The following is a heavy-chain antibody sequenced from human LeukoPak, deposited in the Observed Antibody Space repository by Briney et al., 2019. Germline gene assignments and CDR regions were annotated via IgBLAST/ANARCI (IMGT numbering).Heavy chain of an antibody. Sequence: GGSLRLSCAASGFTFSSYAMSWVRQAPGKGLEWVSAISGSGGSTYYADSVKGRFTISRDNSKNTLYLQMNSLRAEDTAVYYCAXXPXYYXSGSYYGSFDYWGQGTLVTVSS. J-gene: IGHJ4*02. CDR2: ISGSGGST. CDR3: AXXPXYYXSGSYYGSFDY. D-gene: IGHD3-10*01. CDR1: GFTFSSYA. V-gene: IGHV3-23*01.